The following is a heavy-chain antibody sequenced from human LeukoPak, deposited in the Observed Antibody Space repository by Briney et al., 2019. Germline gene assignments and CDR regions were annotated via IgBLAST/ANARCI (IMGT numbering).Heavy chain of an antibody. D-gene: IGHD6-19*01. Sequence: TGRSLRLSCAASGFTFSSYGMRWVRQAPGKGLEWVPVISYDGSNKYYADSVKGRFTISRDNSKNTLYLQMNSLRAEDTAVYYCAKPYSSGWYGPIDYWGQGTLVTVSS. J-gene: IGHJ4*02. CDR1: GFTFSSYG. V-gene: IGHV3-30*18. CDR2: ISYDGSNK. CDR3: AKPYSSGWYGPIDY.